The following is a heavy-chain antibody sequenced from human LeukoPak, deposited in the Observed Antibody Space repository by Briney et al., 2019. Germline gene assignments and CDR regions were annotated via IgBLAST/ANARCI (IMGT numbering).Heavy chain of an antibody. D-gene: IGHD6-13*01. Sequence: SVTVSFRASGGTFISYAISWVRQAPGQGREWMGGIIPIFGTANYAQKFQGRVTITADESTSTAYMELSSLRSEDTAVYYCARDSGQQLGYYYYGMDVWGKGTTVTVSS. CDR2: IIPIFGTA. CDR3: ARDSGQQLGYYYYGMDV. CDR1: GGTFISYA. J-gene: IGHJ6*04. V-gene: IGHV1-69*13.